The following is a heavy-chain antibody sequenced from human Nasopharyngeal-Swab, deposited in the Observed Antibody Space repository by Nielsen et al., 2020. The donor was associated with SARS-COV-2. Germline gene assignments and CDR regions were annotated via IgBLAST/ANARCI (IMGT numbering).Heavy chain of an antibody. CDR2: ISSNGGST. J-gene: IGHJ6*03. CDR3: ARTPLGYYYYYMDV. V-gene: IGHV3-64*01. Sequence: WIRQPPGKGLEYVSAISSNGGSTYYANSVKGRFTISRDNSKYTLYLQMGSQRAEDMAVYYCARTPLGYYYYYMDVWGKGTTVTVSS.